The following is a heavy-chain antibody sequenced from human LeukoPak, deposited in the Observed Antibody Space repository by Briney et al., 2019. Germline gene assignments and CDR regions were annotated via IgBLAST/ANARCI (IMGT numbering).Heavy chain of an antibody. CDR3: ARGDYVWGSNPVDY. J-gene: IGHJ4*01. D-gene: IGHD3-16*02. CDR1: GYTFTSYG. V-gene: IGHV1-18*01. CDR2: ISTYDGNI. Sequence: ASVKVSCRAFGYTFTSYGITWVRQAPGQGLEWMGWISTYDGNIEYTQKFQGRVTLTADTSTTTVYMELRSLISDDPAVYYCARGDYVWGSNPVDYWGQGTLVIVSA.